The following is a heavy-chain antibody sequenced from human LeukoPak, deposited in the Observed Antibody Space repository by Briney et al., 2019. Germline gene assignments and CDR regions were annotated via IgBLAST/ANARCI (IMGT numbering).Heavy chain of an antibody. V-gene: IGHV5-51*01. J-gene: IGHJ4*02. D-gene: IGHD5-12*01. Sequence: GESLKISCKGSGYSFTTYWIGWVRRMPGKGLEWMGIIYPGDSDTRYSPSFQGQVTISADKSITTAYLQWSSLKPSDTAMYYCARFISGYDYLGDYWGQGTLVTVSS. CDR1: GYSFTTYW. CDR2: IYPGDSDT. CDR3: ARFISGYDYLGDY.